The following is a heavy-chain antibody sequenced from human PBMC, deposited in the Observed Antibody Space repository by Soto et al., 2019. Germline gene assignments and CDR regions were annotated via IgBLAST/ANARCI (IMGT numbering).Heavy chain of an antibody. J-gene: IGHJ3*02. V-gene: IGHV3-21*01. CDR2: ISSSSSYI. Sequence: GGPLRLSCAASGFTFSSYSMNWVRQAPGKGLEWVSSISSSSSYIYYADSVKGRFTISRDNAKNSLYLQMNSLRAEDTAVYYCARDRGYSGYGQDYDAFDIWGQGTMVTVSS. D-gene: IGHD5-12*01. CDR3: ARDRGYSGYGQDYDAFDI. CDR1: GFTFSSYS.